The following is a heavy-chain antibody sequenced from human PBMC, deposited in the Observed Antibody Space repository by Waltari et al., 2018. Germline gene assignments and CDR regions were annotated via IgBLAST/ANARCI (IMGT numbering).Heavy chain of an antibody. Sequence: QVQLQESGPGLVKPSETLSLTCTVSGGSISSYYWSWIRQPAGKGLEWIGRIYTSGSTNYNPSLKSRVTMSVDTSKNQFSRKLSSVTAADTAVYYCARDGTYCSSTSCYDFDYWGQGTLVTVSS. D-gene: IGHD2-2*01. V-gene: IGHV4-4*07. J-gene: IGHJ4*02. CDR3: ARDGTYCSSTSCYDFDY. CDR2: IYTSGST. CDR1: GGSISSYY.